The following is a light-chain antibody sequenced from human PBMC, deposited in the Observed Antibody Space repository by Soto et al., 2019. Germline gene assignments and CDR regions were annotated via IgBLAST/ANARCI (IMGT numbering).Light chain of an antibody. CDR2: DTS. V-gene: IGKV3-11*01. Sequence: EIVLTQSPGTLSLSPGERATLSCRASQSLSNNIYLAWYQQKPGQAPRLLIYDTSTRATGIPARFSGSGSGTEFTLTISSLQSEDFAVYYCQQRNNWPPNFGQGTRLEIK. CDR3: QQRNNWPPN. J-gene: IGKJ5*01. CDR1: QSLSNNIY.